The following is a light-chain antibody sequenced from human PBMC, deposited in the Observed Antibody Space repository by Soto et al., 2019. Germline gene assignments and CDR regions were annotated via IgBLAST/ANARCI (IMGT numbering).Light chain of an antibody. Sequence: QSALTQPASVSGSPGQSITISCSGTSSDVDDYNYVSWYQQHHGKAPKLMIYEVSHRLSGVSNRFSGSKSGYTASLTISGLQDEGEADYYCTSSLSHSVVVFGGGTKLTVL. CDR1: SSDVDDYNY. CDR2: EVS. CDR3: TSSLSHSVVV. V-gene: IGLV2-14*01. J-gene: IGLJ3*02.